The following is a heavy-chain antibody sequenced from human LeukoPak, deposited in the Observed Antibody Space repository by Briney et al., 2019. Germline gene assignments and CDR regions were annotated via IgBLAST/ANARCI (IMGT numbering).Heavy chain of an antibody. CDR3: AKGPYYYYYYYMDV. Sequence: PGGSLRLSCAASGFTFSSYAMTWVRQAPGKGLEWVSAISSSGDSTYYADSVKGRFTISRDNSKNTLYLQMNGLRAEDTAVYYCAKGPYYYYYYYMDVWGKGTTVTVSS. CDR1: GFTFSSYA. J-gene: IGHJ6*03. CDR2: ISSSGDST. V-gene: IGHV3-23*01.